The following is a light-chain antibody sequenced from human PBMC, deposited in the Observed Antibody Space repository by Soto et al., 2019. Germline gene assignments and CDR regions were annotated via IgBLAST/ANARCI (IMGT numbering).Light chain of an antibody. J-gene: IGKJ1*01. CDR3: QQYNSYS. CDR1: QSISNH. CDR2: AAS. Sequence: DIQMTQSPSSLSASVEDRVIITCRASQSISNHLNWYQQKPGKAPKLLIFAASSLQSGVPSRFSGSRSGTEFTLTISSLQPDDFATYYCQQYNSYSFGQGTRWIS. V-gene: IGKV1-39*01.